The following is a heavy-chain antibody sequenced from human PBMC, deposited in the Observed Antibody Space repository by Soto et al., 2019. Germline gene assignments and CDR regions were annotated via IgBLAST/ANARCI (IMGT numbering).Heavy chain of an antibody. J-gene: IGHJ6*03. Sequence: PSQTLSLTCAISGDSVSSNGAAWNWIRQSPSRGLEWLGRTYYRSKWYNDYAVSVKSRITINPDTSKSQFSLQLNPVTPEDTAVYFCARQQYCGSSTCYDSLYYQNMDVWGKGIMVTVSS. D-gene: IGHD3-16*01. CDR2: TYYRSKWYN. CDR3: ARQQYCGSSTCYDSLYYQNMDV. V-gene: IGHV6-1*01. CDR1: GDSVSSNGAA.